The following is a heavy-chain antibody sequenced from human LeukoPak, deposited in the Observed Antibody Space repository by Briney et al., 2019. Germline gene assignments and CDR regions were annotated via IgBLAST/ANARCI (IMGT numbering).Heavy chain of an antibody. D-gene: IGHD3-9*01. J-gene: IGHJ5*02. CDR2: INHSGST. CDR1: GGSFSGYY. V-gene: IGHV4-34*01. CDR3: ARGGRYFDWLLQNWFDP. Sequence: SETLSLTCAVYGGSFSGYYWSWIRQPPGKGLEWIGEINHSGSTNYNPSLKSRVTISVDTSKNQFSLKLSSVTAADTAVYYCARGGRYFDWLLQNWFDPWGQGTLVTVSS.